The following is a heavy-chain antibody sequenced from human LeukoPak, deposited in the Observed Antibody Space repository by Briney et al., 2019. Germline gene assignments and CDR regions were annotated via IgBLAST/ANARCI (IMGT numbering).Heavy chain of an antibody. CDR2: IYYSGST. CDR3: ASGGSSGYYYLFDY. Sequence: SETLSLTCTVSGGSISSSSYYWGWIRQPPGKGLEWIGSIYYSGSTYYNPPLKSRVTISVDTSKNQFSLKLSSVTAADTAVYYCASGGSSGYYYLFDYWGQGTLVTVSS. CDR1: GGSISSSSYY. V-gene: IGHV4-39*01. J-gene: IGHJ4*02. D-gene: IGHD3-22*01.